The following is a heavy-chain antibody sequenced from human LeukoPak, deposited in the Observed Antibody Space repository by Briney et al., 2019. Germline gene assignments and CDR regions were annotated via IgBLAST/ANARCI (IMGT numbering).Heavy chain of an antibody. Sequence: GGSLRLSCVASGFTFSSYAMNWVRQAPGKGLEWVANIKQDGSEKHYVDSVKGRFTISRDNSKNTLYLQMNSMRAEDTAVYYCANGYCTNGVCYPYYYYYMDVWGKGTTVTVSS. D-gene: IGHD2-8*01. CDR2: IKQDGSEK. J-gene: IGHJ6*03. CDR3: ANGYCTNGVCYPYYYYYMDV. V-gene: IGHV3-7*01. CDR1: GFTFSSYA.